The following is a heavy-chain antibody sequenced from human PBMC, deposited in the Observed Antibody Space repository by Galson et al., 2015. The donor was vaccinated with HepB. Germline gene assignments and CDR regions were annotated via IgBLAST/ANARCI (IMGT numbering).Heavy chain of an antibody. CDR1: GFTFSNYG. V-gene: IGHV3-30*18. CDR3: AKDPYLYSALAGTMAGFDY. D-gene: IGHD6-19*01. CDR2: ISYDGSNK. Sequence: SLRLSCAASGFTFSNYGMHWVRQAPGKGLEWVAVISYDGSNKYYADSGKGRFTISRDKSKNTLYLQMNSLRADDTALYYCAKDPYLYSALAGTMAGFDYWGQGTLVTVSS. J-gene: IGHJ4*02.